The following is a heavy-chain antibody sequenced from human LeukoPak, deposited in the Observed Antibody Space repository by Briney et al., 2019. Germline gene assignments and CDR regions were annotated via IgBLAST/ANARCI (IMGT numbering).Heavy chain of an antibody. CDR2: ISAYNGNT. CDR1: GYTFTSYG. CDR3: ARAGGAYHDSSGSKDY. J-gene: IGHJ4*02. V-gene: IGHV1-18*01. Sequence: ASVKVSCKASGYTFTSYGISWVRQAPGQGLEWMGWISAYNGNTNYAQKLQGRVTMTTDTSTSTAYMELRSLRSDDTAVYYCARAGGAYHDSSGSKDYWGQGTLVTVSS. D-gene: IGHD3-22*01.